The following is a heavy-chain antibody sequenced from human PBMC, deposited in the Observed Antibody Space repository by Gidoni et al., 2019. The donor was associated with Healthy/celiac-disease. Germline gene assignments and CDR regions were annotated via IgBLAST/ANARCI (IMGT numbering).Heavy chain of an antibody. J-gene: IGHJ6*02. V-gene: IGHV1-3*01. CDR1: GYTFTSYA. Sequence: QVQLVQSGAEVTKPGASVKVSCKASGYTFTSYAMHWVRQAPGQRLEWMGWINAGNGNTKYSQKFQGRVTITRDTSASTAYMELSSLRSEDTAVYYCARDRYDFWSGSYGMDVWGQGTTVTVSS. D-gene: IGHD3-3*01. CDR3: ARDRYDFWSGSYGMDV. CDR2: INAGNGNT.